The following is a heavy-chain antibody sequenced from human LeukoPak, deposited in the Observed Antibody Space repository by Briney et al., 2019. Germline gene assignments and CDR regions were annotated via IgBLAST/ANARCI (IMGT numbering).Heavy chain of an antibody. Sequence: SGRPLRLSCAASGFTFSSYGMHWVRQAPGKGLEWVAVISYDGSNKYYADSVKGRFTISRDNSKNTLYLQMNSLRAEDTAVYYCAKSSGSGSYFPGTPFDYWGQGTLVTVSS. CDR1: GFTFSSYG. CDR2: ISYDGSNK. V-gene: IGHV3-30*18. D-gene: IGHD1-26*01. J-gene: IGHJ4*02. CDR3: AKSSGSGSYFPGTPFDY.